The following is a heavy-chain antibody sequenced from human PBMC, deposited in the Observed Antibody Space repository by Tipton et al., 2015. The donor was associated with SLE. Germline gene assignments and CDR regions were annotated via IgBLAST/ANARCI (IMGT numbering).Heavy chain of an antibody. CDR2: IFYSGST. V-gene: IGHV4-59*08. Sequence: LRLSCTVSGGSISNYYWNWIRQPPGKGLEWIGYIFYSGSTNYNPSLKSRVTISVDTSKNQFSLRLSSVTAADTAVYYCARSLDTFDVWGQGTMVTVSS. J-gene: IGHJ3*01. CDR3: ARSLDTFDV. CDR1: GGSISNYY.